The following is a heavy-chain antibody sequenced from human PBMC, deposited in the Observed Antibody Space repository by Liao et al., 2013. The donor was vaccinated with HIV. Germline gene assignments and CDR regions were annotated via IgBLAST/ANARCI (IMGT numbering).Heavy chain of an antibody. Sequence: QVQLQESGPGLVKPSQTLSLTCTVSGGSISSGDYYWSWIRQPPGKGLEWIGYIYYSGSTYYNPSLKSRVTISVDTSKNQFSLKLSSVTAADTAVYYCARGRPELRFLLYWFDPWGQGTLVTVSS. CDR2: IYYSGST. J-gene: IGHJ5*02. CDR1: GGSISSGDYY. D-gene: IGHD3-3*01. CDR3: ARGRPELRFLLYWFDP. V-gene: IGHV4-30-4*08.